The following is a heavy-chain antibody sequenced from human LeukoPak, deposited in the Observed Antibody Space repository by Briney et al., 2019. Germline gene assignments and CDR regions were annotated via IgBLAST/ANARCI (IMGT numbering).Heavy chain of an antibody. J-gene: IGHJ4*02. D-gene: IGHD6-13*01. CDR2: ISSSSSYI. CDR1: GFTFSSYS. Sequence: GGSLRLSCAASGFTFSSYSMNWVRQAPGKGLEWVSSISSSSSYIYYADSVKGRFTISRDNAKNSLYLQMNSLRAEDTAVYHCASKAAAGTLSFDYWGQGTLVTVSS. CDR3: ASKAAAGTLSFDY. V-gene: IGHV3-21*01.